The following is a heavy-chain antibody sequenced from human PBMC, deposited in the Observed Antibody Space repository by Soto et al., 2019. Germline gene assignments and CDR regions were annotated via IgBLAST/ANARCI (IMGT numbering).Heavy chain of an antibody. CDR2: ISWDGGST. CDR1: GFTFDDYA. Sequence: VGSLRLSCAASGFTFDDYAVHWVRQAPGKGLEWVSLISWDGGSTYYADSVKGRFTISRDNSKNSLYLQMNSLRAEDTALYYCAKEMVAAAGIYYYYGMDVWGQGTTVTVSS. CDR3: AKEMVAAAGIYYYYGMDV. D-gene: IGHD6-13*01. V-gene: IGHV3-43D*04. J-gene: IGHJ6*02.